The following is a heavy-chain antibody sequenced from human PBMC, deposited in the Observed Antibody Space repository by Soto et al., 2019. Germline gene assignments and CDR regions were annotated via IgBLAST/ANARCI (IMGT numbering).Heavy chain of an antibody. CDR2: IYYDGST. J-gene: IGHJ4*02. CDR1: GGSINSNNYY. D-gene: IGHD2-15*01. Sequence: PSETLSLTCTVSGGSINSNNYYWAWIRQPPGKGLAWIVSIYYDGSTYYNPSLKSRVTISIDTSKNQFSLRLRSVTAADTAIYYCAKVVVAATRHTDFDSWGQGTLVTVSS. CDR3: AKVVVAATRHTDFDS. V-gene: IGHV4-39*01.